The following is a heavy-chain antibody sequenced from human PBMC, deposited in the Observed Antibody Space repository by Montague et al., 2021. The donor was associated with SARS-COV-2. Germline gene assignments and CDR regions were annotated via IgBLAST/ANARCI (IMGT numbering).Heavy chain of an antibody. Sequence: SLRLYCAASGFTFSNYDMNWVRQAPGKGPEWISYISTSAYTTSYAGSVKGRFTISRDNGKNSLYLQMNSLRVEDTAVYYCTRDYRSIAGDGLDIWGQGTKVTVSS. CDR2: ISTSAYTT. V-gene: IGHV3-48*03. J-gene: IGHJ3*02. CDR1: GFTFSNYD. CDR3: TRDYRSIAGDGLDI. D-gene: IGHD3-16*02.